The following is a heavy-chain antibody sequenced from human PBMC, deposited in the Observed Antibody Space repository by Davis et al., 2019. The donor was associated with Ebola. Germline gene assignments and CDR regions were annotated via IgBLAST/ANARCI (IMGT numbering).Heavy chain of an antibody. V-gene: IGHV1-69*06. J-gene: IGHJ6*02. CDR2: IIPIFGTA. CDR1: GGTFSRYV. Sequence: SVKVSCKASGGTFSRYVISWVRQAPGQGLEWMGGIIPIFGTANYAQKFQGRVTITADKSTSTAYMELSSLRSEDTAVYYCARDVGYCSGGSCFSDGMDVWGQGTTVTVSS. D-gene: IGHD2-15*01. CDR3: ARDVGYCSGGSCFSDGMDV.